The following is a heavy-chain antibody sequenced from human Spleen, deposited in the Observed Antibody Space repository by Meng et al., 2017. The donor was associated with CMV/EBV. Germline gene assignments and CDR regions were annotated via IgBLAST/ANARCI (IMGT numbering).Heavy chain of an antibody. Sequence: GSLRLSCTVSGGSISSYYWSWIRQPPGKGLEWIGYIYYSGSTNYNPSLKSRVTISVDTSKNQFSLKLSSVTAADTAVYYCAKRRGPFGDSSGLDYWGQGTPVTVSS. J-gene: IGHJ4*02. CDR2: IYYSGST. D-gene: IGHD3-22*01. V-gene: IGHV4-59*01. CDR3: AKRRGPFGDSSGLDY. CDR1: GGSISSYY.